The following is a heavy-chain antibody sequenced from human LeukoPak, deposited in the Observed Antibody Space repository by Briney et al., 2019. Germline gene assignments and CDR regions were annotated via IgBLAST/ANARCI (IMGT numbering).Heavy chain of an antibody. D-gene: IGHD3-10*01. CDR1: GGTFSSYA. CDR3: ARYANGSGIYYNGGFDP. V-gene: IGHV1-69*05. J-gene: IGHJ5*02. Sequence: SVKVSCKASGGTFSSYAISWVRQAPEQGLEWMGVIIPIFGTANYAQKFQGRVTITTDESTSTAYMELSSLRSEDTAVYYCARYANGSGIYYNGGFDPWGQGTLVTVSS. CDR2: IIPIFGTA.